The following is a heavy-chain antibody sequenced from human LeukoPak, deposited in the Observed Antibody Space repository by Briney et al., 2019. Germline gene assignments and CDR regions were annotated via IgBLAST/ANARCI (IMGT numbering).Heavy chain of an antibody. CDR3: AAQLLSAHHADY. CDR2: INPNSGGT. Sequence: ASVKVSCKASGYTFTGYYMHWVRQAPGQGLEWMGWINPNSGGTNYAQKFQGRVTMTRDTSISTAYMELSRLRSDDTAVYYCAAQLLSAHHADYWGQGTLVTASS. CDR1: GYTFTGYY. V-gene: IGHV1-2*02. D-gene: IGHD2-2*01. J-gene: IGHJ4*02.